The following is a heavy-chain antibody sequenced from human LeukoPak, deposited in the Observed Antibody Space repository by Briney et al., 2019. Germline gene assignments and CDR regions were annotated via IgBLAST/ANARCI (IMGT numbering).Heavy chain of an antibody. V-gene: IGHV3-48*04. D-gene: IGHD1-26*01. CDR1: GFIFTDYG. CDR3: ARSIVVATDDLDY. Sequence: GGSLRLSCAASGFIFTDYGMHWVRQAPGKGLEWVSYISSSGSTIYYADSVKGRFTISRDNAKNSLYLQMNSLRAEDTAVYYCARSIVVATDDLDYWGHGTLVTVSS. J-gene: IGHJ4*01. CDR2: ISSSGSTI.